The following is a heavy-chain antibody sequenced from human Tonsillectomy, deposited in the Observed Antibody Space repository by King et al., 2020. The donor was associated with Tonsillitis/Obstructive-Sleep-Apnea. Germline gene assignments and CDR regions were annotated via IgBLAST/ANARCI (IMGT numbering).Heavy chain of an antibody. CDR3: ERPVGPTPGGYYFDY. Sequence: QLVQSGAEVKKPGESLKISCKGSGYSFTSYWIGWVRQMPGNGLEWMGIIYPGDSDTRYSPSFQGQVTISADKSISTAYLQWSSLKASDTAIYYCERPVGPTPGGYYFDYWGQGTLVTVSS. V-gene: IGHV5-51*01. J-gene: IGHJ4*02. D-gene: IGHD1-26*01. CDR2: IYPGDSDT. CDR1: GYSFTSYW.